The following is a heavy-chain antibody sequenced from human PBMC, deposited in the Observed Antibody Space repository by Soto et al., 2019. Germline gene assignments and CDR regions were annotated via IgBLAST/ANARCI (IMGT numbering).Heavy chain of an antibody. CDR1: GGSISSGDYY. J-gene: IGHJ4*02. D-gene: IGHD3-22*01. Sequence: PSENLSLTCTFSGGSISSGDYYWSWIRQPPGKGLEWIGYIDYSGSTYYNPSLKSRVTISVDTSKNQFSLKLSSVTAADTAVYYCASRNYDSSGYYHYWGQGTLVTVSS. V-gene: IGHV4-30-4*01. CDR3: ASRNYDSSGYYHY. CDR2: IDYSGST.